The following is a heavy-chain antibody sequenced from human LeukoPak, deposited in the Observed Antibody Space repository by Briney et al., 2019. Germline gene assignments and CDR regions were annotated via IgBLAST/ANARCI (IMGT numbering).Heavy chain of an antibody. CDR2: INRSGATT. CDR1: GFTFSSYE. J-gene: IGHJ4*02. Sequence: PGGSLRLSCAASGFTFSSYEMIWVRQAPGKGLEWVSYINRSGATTYYVDSVQGRFTISRDNAKNSLFLQMNSLRAEDTGVYYCARKDSGWHLYWGQGTLVTVSS. D-gene: IGHD6-19*01. V-gene: IGHV3-48*03. CDR3: ARKDSGWHLY.